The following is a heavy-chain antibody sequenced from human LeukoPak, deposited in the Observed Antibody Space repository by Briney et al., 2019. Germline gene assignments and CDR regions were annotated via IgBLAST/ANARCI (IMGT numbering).Heavy chain of an antibody. D-gene: IGHD3-10*01. V-gene: IGHV3-21*01. CDR2: ISSSSSYI. J-gene: IGHJ4*02. CDR1: GFTFSSYS. Sequence: PGGSLRLSCAASGFTFSSYSMNWGRQAPGKGLEWVSSISSSSSYIYYADSVKGRFTISRDNAKNSLYLQMNSLRAEDTAVYYCARDINTMVRGVTHYWGQGTLVTVSS. CDR3: ARDINTMVRGVTHY.